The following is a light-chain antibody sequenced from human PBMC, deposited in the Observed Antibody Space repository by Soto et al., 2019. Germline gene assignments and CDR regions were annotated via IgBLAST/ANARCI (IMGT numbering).Light chain of an antibody. CDR2: GAS. V-gene: IGKV3-15*01. Sequence: EIVMTQSPAMLSVSPGERATLSCRASQNVNNRLAWYQQKAGQPPRLLIYGASTRATGIPARFSGSGSGTEFTLTISSLKSEDFAVYYCQNFTSWPLLFGKGTKVEIK. J-gene: IGKJ1*01. CDR1: QNVNNR. CDR3: QNFTSWPLL.